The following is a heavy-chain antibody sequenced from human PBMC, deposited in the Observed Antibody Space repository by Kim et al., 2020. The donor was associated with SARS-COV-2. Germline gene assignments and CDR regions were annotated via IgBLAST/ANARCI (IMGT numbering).Heavy chain of an antibody. J-gene: IGHJ4*02. D-gene: IGHD5-18*01. CDR3: AKKEKGTAMVTFDN. Sequence: LSLRCRHTLSVDTSKSQFSLKLSSVTAADTAVYYCAKKEKGTAMVTFDNWGQGTLVTVSS. V-gene: IGHV4-30-2*05.